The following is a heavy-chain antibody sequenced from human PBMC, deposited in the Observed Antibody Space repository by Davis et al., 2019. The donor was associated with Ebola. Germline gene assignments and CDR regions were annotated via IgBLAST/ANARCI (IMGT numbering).Heavy chain of an antibody. CDR1: GFTFSSYA. J-gene: IGHJ6*02. CDR3: ARELSFFGVVILLSHYYGMDV. CDR2: ISYDGSNK. D-gene: IGHD3-3*01. V-gene: IGHV3-30-3*01. Sequence: GGSLRLSCAASGFTFSSYAMHWVRQAPGKGLAWVAVISYDGSNKYYADSVKGRFTISRDNSKNTLYLQMNSLRAEDTAVYYCARELSFFGVVILLSHYYGMDVWGQGTTVTVSS.